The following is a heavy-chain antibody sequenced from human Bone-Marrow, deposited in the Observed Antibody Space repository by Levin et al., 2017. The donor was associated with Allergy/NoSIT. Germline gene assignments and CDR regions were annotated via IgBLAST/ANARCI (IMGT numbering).Heavy chain of an antibody. Sequence: ASVKVSCKASGYTFTSYGISWVRQAPGQGLEWMGWISAYNGNTNYAQKLQGRVTMTTDTSTSTAYMELRSLRSDDTAVYYCARGVSGQQLSVFWYFDLWGRGTLVTVSS. CDR2: ISAYNGNT. V-gene: IGHV1-18*01. CDR1: GYTFTSYG. CDR3: ARGVSGQQLSVFWYFDL. D-gene: IGHD6-13*01. J-gene: IGHJ2*01.